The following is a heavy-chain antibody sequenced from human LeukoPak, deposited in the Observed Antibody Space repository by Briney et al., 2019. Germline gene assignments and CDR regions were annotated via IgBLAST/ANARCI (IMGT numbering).Heavy chain of an antibody. D-gene: IGHD3-10*01. Sequence: PSETLSLTCTVSGGSISSYYWSWIRQPPGKGLEWIGYIYCSGSTNYNPSLKSRVTISVDTSKNQFSLKLSSVTAADTAVYYCATGSGSYYKPFDYWGQGTLVTVSS. CDR2: IYCSGST. CDR3: ATGSGSYYKPFDY. J-gene: IGHJ4*02. V-gene: IGHV4-59*08. CDR1: GGSISSYY.